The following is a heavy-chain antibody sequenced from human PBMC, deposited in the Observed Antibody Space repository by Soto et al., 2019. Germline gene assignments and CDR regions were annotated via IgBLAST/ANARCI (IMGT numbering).Heavy chain of an antibody. CDR3: AIEAEDYSNGIGSSGAFDI. J-gene: IGHJ3*02. CDR2: ITPLFPTA. D-gene: IGHD2-8*01. CDR1: GGTFTSYA. V-gene: IGHV1-69*06. Sequence: QVQLVQSGTEVKKPGSSVRVSCKASGGTFTSYAIAWVRQAPGQGLEWMGGITPLFPTANYAQRFQGRVTITADKSTSIVYMDLISLRSDDTAVYYCAIEAEDYSNGIGSSGAFDIWGQGTMVTVSS.